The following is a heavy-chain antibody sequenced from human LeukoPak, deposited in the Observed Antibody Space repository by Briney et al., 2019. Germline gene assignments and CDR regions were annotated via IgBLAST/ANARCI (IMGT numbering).Heavy chain of an antibody. CDR1: GFTFSSYA. CDR2: IFSDSGT. Sequence: PGGSLRLSCIASGFTFSSYAMTWVRQAPGKGLEWVSSIFSDSGTSYGDSVKGRCTISRDNSKNTVFLQMDSLRAEDTAIFYCGRDPNGNYVGAFEFWSRGTLVTVSS. V-gene: IGHV3-23*05. J-gene: IGHJ3*01. D-gene: IGHD4-11*01. CDR3: GRDPNGNYVGAFEF.